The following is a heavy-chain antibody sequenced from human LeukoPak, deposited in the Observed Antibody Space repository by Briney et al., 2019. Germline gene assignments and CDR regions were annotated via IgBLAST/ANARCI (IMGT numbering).Heavy chain of an antibody. V-gene: IGHV1-8*01. Sequence: ASVTVSCKASGYTFTSYDINWVRQAPGQGLEWMGWMNPNSDNTGYAQKFQGRVTMTRNTSISTAYMELSSLRSEDTAVYYCARARRVARITMVRGVTNWFDPWGQGTLVTVSS. J-gene: IGHJ5*02. CDR1: GYTFTSYD. D-gene: IGHD3-10*01. CDR3: ARARRVARITMVRGVTNWFDP. CDR2: MNPNSDNT.